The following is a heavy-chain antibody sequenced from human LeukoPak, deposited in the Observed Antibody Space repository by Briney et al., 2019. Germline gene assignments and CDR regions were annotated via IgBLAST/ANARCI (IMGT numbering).Heavy chain of an antibody. CDR1: GFTFSSYA. V-gene: IGHV3-30-3*01. D-gene: IGHD6-13*01. CDR3: ARAGIAAAGTYNWFDP. J-gene: IGHJ5*02. Sequence: GSLRLSCAASGFTFSSYAMHWVRQAPGKGLEWVAVISYDGSNKYYADSVKGRFTISRDNSKNTPYLQMNNLRAEDTAVYYCARAGIAAAGTYNWFDPWGQGTLVTVSS. CDR2: ISYDGSNK.